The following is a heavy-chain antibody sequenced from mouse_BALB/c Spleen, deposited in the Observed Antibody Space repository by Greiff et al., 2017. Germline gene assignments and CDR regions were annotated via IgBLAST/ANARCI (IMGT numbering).Heavy chain of an antibody. CDR3: ARDRGNKRFPFAY. CDR1: GFTFSSYA. Sequence: EVQRVESGGGLVKPGGSLKLSCAASGFTFSSYAMSWVRQSPEKRLEWVAEISSGGSYTYYPDTVTGRFTISRDNAKNTLYLEMSSLRSEDTAMYYCARDRGNKRFPFAYWGQGTLVTVSA. J-gene: IGHJ3*01. V-gene: IGHV5-9-4*01. CDR2: ISSGGSYT. D-gene: IGHD2-1*01.